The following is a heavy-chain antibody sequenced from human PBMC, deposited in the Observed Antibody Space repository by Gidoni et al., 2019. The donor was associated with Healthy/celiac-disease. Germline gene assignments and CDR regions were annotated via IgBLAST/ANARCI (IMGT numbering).Heavy chain of an antibody. CDR3: ARGRQYYDILTGYYNETDFDY. D-gene: IGHD3-9*01. V-gene: IGHV1-8*01. CDR1: GYTFTSSD. Sequence: QVQLVQSGAEVKKPGASVKVSCKASGYTFTSSDINWVRQATGQGLEWMGWMNPNSGNTGYAQKFQGRVTMTRNTSISTAYMELSSLRSEDTAVYYCARGRQYYDILTGYYNETDFDYWGQGTLVTVSS. J-gene: IGHJ4*02. CDR2: MNPNSGNT.